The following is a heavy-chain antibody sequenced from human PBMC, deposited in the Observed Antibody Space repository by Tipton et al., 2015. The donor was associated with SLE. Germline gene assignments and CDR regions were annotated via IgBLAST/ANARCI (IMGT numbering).Heavy chain of an antibody. D-gene: IGHD6-19*01. J-gene: IGHJ4*02. Sequence: SLRLSCAASGFTFSSYWMSWVRQAPGKGLEWVANIKQDGSEKYYVDSVKGRFTISRDNAKNSLYLHMNSLRAEDTAVYYCARLVAVAVYYFDYWGQGTLVTVSS. CDR3: ARLVAVAVYYFDY. CDR1: GFTFSSYW. V-gene: IGHV3-7*01. CDR2: IKQDGSEK.